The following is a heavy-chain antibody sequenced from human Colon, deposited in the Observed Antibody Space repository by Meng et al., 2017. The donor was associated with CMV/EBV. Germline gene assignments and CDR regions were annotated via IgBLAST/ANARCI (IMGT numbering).Heavy chain of an antibody. D-gene: IGHD1-26*01. CDR3: ASLSGGDFDY. J-gene: IGHJ4*02. CDR1: GYTFTGYF. Sequence: QAQLVQSGAEVKKPXXSVKVSCKASGYTFTGYFMYWVRQAPGQGLEWMGSINPNSGATNYAQKFQGRVTMTRDTSFNTAYMELTRLKSDDTAVYYCASLSGGDFDYWGQGTLCNVSS. V-gene: IGHV1-2*02. CDR2: INPNSGAT.